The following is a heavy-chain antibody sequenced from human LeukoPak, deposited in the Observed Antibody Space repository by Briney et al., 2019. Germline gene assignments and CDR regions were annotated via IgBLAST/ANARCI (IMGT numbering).Heavy chain of an antibody. CDR2: IYPADSTA. CDR3: ARMGVNRAFDI. J-gene: IGHJ3*02. D-gene: IGHD1-14*01. Sequence: GESLKISCKASGYSFTTYWIGWVRQMPGKGLEWMGIIYPADSTAHYSPSFQGQVTISADKSISTAYLQWSSLKASDTAMYYCARMGVNRAFDIWGQGTMVTVSS. V-gene: IGHV5-51*01. CDR1: GYSFTTYW.